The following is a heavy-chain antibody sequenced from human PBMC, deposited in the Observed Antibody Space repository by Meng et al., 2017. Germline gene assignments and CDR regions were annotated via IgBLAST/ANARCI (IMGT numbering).Heavy chain of an antibody. Sequence: SETLSLTCTVSGGSISSGSYYWSWIRQPAGKGLEWIGRIYTSGSTNYNPSLKSRVTISVDTSKNQSSLKLSSVTAADTAVYYCARESRMVRGVIGTYYYYYGMDVWGQGTTVTVSS. CDR1: GGSISSGSYY. D-gene: IGHD3-10*01. CDR2: IYTSGST. CDR3: ARESRMVRGVIGTYYYYYGMDV. V-gene: IGHV4-61*02. J-gene: IGHJ6*02.